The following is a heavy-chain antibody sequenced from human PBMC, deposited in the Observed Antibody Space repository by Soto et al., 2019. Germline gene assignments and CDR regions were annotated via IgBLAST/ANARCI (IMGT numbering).Heavy chain of an antibody. Sequence: GGSLRLSCAASGFTFSSYGMHWVRQAPGKGLEWVAVIWYDGSNKYYADSVKGRFTISRDNSKNTLYLQMNSLRAEDTAVYYCARDPLLSYHFDYWGQGXLVTVSS. D-gene: IGHD3-16*02. CDR2: IWYDGSNK. CDR3: ARDPLLSYHFDY. V-gene: IGHV3-33*01. J-gene: IGHJ4*02. CDR1: GFTFSSYG.